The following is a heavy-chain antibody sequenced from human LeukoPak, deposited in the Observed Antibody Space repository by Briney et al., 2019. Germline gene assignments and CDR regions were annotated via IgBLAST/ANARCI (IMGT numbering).Heavy chain of an antibody. CDR2: IYYSGST. D-gene: IGHD2-2*01. V-gene: IGHV4-39*01. CDR3: ARRTLVVPAAQPYNWFDP. CDR1: GGSISSSSYY. Sequence: SETLSLTCTVSGGSISSSSYYWGWIRQPPGKGLEWNGRIYYSGSTYYNPSLKSRGTITVNTSKNQFPLKLSSVTAADTAVYYCARRTLVVPAAQPYNWFDPWGQGTLVTVSS. J-gene: IGHJ5*02.